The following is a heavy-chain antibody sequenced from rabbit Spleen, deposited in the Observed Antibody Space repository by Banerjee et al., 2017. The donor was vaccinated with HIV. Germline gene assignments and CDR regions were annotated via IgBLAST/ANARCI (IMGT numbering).Heavy chain of an antibody. Sequence: QEQLVESGGGLVRPEGSLKLSCTASGFSFSNKAVMCWVRQAPGKGLEWIGCIGFGSTGNTYYASWAKGRFTISKTSSTTVTLQMTSLTAADTATYFCARSDGSYSYAFNLWGQGTLVTVS. CDR3: ARSDGSYSYAFNL. D-gene: IGHD6-1*01. CDR1: GFSFSNKAV. CDR2: IGFGSTGNT. J-gene: IGHJ4*01. V-gene: IGHV1S45*01.